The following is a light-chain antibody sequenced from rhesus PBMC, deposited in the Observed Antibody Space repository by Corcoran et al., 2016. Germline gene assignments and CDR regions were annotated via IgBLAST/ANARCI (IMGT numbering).Light chain of an antibody. J-gene: IGKJ4*01. V-gene: IGKV3-42*03. CDR2: GSS. Sequence: EIVMTQSPATLSLSPGERATLSCRASQSVSSSLAWYQQKPGKDPRLLIYGSSSRATGIPERFSGSGYGTEFTSTISSLEPEDFAVYYCQQYSNWPTFGGGTKVEIK. CDR1: QSVSSS. CDR3: QQYSNWPT.